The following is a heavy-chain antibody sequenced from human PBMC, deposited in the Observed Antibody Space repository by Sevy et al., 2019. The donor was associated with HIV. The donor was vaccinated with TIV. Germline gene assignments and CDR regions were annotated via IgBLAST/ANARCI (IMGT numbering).Heavy chain of an antibody. CDR3: ARGLVLRFLEWTPKDV. CDR1: GYTFTSYV. V-gene: IGHV1-8*01. Sequence: ASVKVSCKASGYTFTSYVINWVGQATGQGLEGMGWMNPNSGNTGYAQKFRGRATMTRNTSISTAYMELSSLRSEDTAVYYCARGLVLRFLEWTPKDVWGQGTTVTVSS. J-gene: IGHJ6*02. D-gene: IGHD3-3*01. CDR2: MNPNSGNT.